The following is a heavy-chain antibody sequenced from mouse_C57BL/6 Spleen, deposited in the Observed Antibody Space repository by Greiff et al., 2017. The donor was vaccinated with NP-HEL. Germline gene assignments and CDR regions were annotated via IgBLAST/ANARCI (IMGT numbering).Heavy chain of an antibody. CDR3: ARESDYGSSLWYFDV. J-gene: IGHJ1*03. Sequence: EVQLVESGGGLVKPGGSLKLSCAASGFTFSSYAMSWVRQTPEKRLEWVATISDGGSYTYYPDNVKGRFTISRDNAKNNLYLQMSHLKSEDTAMYYCARESDYGSSLWYFDVWGTGTTVTVSS. CDR1: GFTFSSYA. CDR2: ISDGGSYT. D-gene: IGHD1-1*01. V-gene: IGHV5-4*01.